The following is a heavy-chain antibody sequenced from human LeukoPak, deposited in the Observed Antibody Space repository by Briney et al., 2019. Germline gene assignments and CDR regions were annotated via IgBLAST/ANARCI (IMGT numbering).Heavy chain of an antibody. Sequence: GGSLRLSCAASGFTFTDYWMTWVRQVPGKGLEWVANIKRAGIESYYVDSVKGRFTISRDNAEKSLYLQMDSLRVDDTAVYYCARVGTWELQRVFDNWGQGTLVTVSS. CDR3: ARVGTWELQRVFDN. J-gene: IGHJ4*02. CDR2: IKRAGIES. CDR1: GFTFTDYW. D-gene: IGHD1-26*01. V-gene: IGHV3-7*01.